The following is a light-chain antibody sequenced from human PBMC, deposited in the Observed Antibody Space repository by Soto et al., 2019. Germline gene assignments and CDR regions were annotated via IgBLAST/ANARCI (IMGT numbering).Light chain of an antibody. CDR1: QSGSNN. CDR3: QQYNNWPTWT. J-gene: IGKJ1*01. CDR2: DAS. Sequence: IMMTQSPATLSVSPGERATLSCRASQSGSNNLAWYQQKPGQAPSLLIYDASTRATGIPARFSGSGSGTEFTLTISGLQSEDFAVYYCQQYNNWPTWTFGQGTKVEIK. V-gene: IGKV3-15*01.